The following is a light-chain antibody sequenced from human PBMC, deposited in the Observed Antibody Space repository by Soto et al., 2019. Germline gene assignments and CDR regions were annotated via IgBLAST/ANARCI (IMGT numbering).Light chain of an antibody. J-gene: IGKJ2*02. CDR1: QSVSSSY. V-gene: IGKV3-20*01. CDR2: ASS. Sequence: DIVLTQSPGTLSLSPGERATLSCRASQSVSSSYLAWYQQKPGQAPMLLIYASSSRATGLSGRFSGSGSGTVFTLIISRLEPEDFAVYYCQQYGSSRTFGEGTKLEIK. CDR3: QQYGSSRT.